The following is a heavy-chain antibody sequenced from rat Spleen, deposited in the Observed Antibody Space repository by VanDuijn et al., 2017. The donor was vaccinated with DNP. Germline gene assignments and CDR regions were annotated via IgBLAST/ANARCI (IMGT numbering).Heavy chain of an antibody. Sequence: EVQLVESGGGSVQPGRSLKLSCAASGFTFSDYYMAWVRQAPTKGLELVAYISYAGGSTYHGDSVKGRFTISRDNAESTLYLQMNSLGSEDMATYYCATETNYYSGDVGYFDYWGQGLIVTVSS. J-gene: IGHJ2*01. D-gene: IGHD1-1*01. V-gene: IGHV5-20*01. CDR3: ATETNYYSGDVGYFDY. CDR1: GFTFSDYY. CDR2: ISYAGGST.